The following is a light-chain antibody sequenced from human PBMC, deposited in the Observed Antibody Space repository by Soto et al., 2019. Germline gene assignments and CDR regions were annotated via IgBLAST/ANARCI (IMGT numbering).Light chain of an antibody. CDR3: SSYTISSTDV. CDR1: SSDVGGYTY. V-gene: IGLV2-14*03. J-gene: IGLJ2*01. CDR2: DVS. Sequence: QSALTQPASVSGSPGQSITISCTGSSSDVGGYTYVSWYQQHQPGHTLQLMIYDVSNRPSGVSNRFSGSKSGNTAALTISGLQAEDEAYYACSSYTISSTDVFGGGTKVTVL.